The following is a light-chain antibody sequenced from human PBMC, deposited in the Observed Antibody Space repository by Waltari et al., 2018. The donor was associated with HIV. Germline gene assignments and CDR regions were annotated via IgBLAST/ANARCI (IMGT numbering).Light chain of an antibody. V-gene: IGKV3D-20*01. Sequence: VLTQSPVSLCLSPGERATLSCGASQTINSNFLAWYQQRLGLPPSLRIYDASKRASGVPDRFSVAGSGTDFTLTINRLDPEDSAVYFCQQYSSSPWTFGQGTKV. CDR1: QTINSNF. CDR3: QQYSSSPWT. CDR2: DAS. J-gene: IGKJ1*01.